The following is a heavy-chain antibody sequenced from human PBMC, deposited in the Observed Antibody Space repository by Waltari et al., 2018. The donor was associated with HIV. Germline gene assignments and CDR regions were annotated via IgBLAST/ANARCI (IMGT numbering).Heavy chain of an antibody. V-gene: IGHV3-66*01. CDR1: GFNINGKY. D-gene: IGHD5-18*01. Sequence: VQVVESGGGLVLPGGSLRLSCEGSGFNINGKYMSWVRQPPGKGLEWVAMIYNGGGTKYTDAVKGRFIISGDNSKNTILLQMNRLRIEDTAVYYCASLPRAPDTGFGMDVWGQGTTVTVSS. J-gene: IGHJ6*02. CDR3: ASLPRAPDTGFGMDV. CDR2: IYNGGGT.